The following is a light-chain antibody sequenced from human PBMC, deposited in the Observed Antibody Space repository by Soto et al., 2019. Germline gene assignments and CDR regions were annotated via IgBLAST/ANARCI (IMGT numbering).Light chain of an antibody. CDR2: GAS. V-gene: IGKV3-15*01. CDR3: QQYYVWPEFT. CDR1: QSVSST. J-gene: IGKJ3*01. Sequence: EIVMTQSPATLSVSPGERATLSGMASQSVSSTLAWYQQKPGQAPRLLIYGASTRATGIPARFSGSGSGTEFTLTISSLQSEDFAVYYCQQYYVWPEFTFGPGTKVDIK.